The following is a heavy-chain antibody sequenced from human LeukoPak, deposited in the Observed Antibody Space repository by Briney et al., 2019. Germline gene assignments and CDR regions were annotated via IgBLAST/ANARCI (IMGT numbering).Heavy chain of an antibody. D-gene: IGHD6-25*01. V-gene: IGHV6-1*01. CDR3: ARGRASAFDV. Sequence: SQTLSLTCAISGDXVSTSGVAWNWVRQSPSRGLEWLGRTYYTSKWNTDYAVSVKSRIVVNSDTSKNQFSLQLNSVTSEDTAVYYCARGRASAFDVWGQGTMVTVSS. CDR2: TYYTSKWNT. J-gene: IGHJ3*01. CDR1: GDXVSTSGVA.